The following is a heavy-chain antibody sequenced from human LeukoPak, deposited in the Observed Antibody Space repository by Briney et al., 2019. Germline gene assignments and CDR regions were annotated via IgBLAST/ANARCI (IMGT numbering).Heavy chain of an antibody. CDR3: ARGLRGISSGYSNFDY. Sequence: ASVKVSCKASGYTFTDYYIHWVRQAPGQGLEWMGWINSNSGDTNYAQKFQGRVTMTRDTSISTAYMELNRLRSDDTAVYYCARGLRGISSGYSNFDYWGQGTLVTVSS. D-gene: IGHD3-22*01. CDR1: GYTFTDYY. V-gene: IGHV1-2*02. J-gene: IGHJ4*02. CDR2: INSNSGDT.